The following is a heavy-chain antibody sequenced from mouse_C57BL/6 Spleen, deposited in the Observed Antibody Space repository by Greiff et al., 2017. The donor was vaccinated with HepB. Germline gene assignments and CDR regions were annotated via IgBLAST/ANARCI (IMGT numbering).Heavy chain of an antibody. Sequence: VQLQQSGAELVRPGASVTLSCKASGYTFTDYEMHWVKQTPVHGLEWIGAIDPEIGGTAYNQKFKGKAILTADKSSSTAYMELRSLTSEDSAVYYCTRYDYDVGYAMDYWGQGTSVTVSS. CDR1: GYTFTDYE. V-gene: IGHV1-15*01. J-gene: IGHJ4*01. CDR3: TRYDYDVGYAMDY. CDR2: IDPEIGGT. D-gene: IGHD2-4*01.